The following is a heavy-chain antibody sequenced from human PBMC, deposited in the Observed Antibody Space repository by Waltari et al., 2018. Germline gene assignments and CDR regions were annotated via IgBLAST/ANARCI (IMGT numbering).Heavy chain of an antibody. Sequence: EVQLVESAGGLVKPGGFLRLSCSASGFPSRWYTLNWVRQAPGKGLEWVSSISSSSSYIYYADSVKGRFTISRDNAKNSLYLQMNSLRAEDTAVYYCARDPRYCSSTSCHDYWGQGTLVTVSS. CDR2: ISSSSSYI. CDR1: GFPSRWYT. J-gene: IGHJ4*02. D-gene: IGHD2-2*01. CDR3: ARDPRYCSSTSCHDY. V-gene: IGHV3-21*01.